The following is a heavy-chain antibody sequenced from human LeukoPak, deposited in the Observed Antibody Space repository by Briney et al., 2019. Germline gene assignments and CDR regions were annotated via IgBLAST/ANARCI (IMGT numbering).Heavy chain of an antibody. CDR1: GFTFSVSA. CDR2: IRSKANSYAT. CDR3: TRLDPYSSSFPVLDY. Sequence: GGSLKLSCAASGFTFSVSAMHWVRQASGKGLEWVGRIRSKANSYATAYAASVKGRFTISRDDSKNTAYLQMNSLKAEDTAVYYCTRLDPYSSSFPVLDYWGQGTLVTVSS. V-gene: IGHV3-73*01. J-gene: IGHJ4*02. D-gene: IGHD6-6*01.